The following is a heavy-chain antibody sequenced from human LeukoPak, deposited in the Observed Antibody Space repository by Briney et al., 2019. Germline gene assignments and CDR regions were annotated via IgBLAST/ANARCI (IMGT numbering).Heavy chain of an antibody. Sequence: ASVKVSCKASGYTFTSYYMHWVRQAPGQGLEWMGIINPSGGSTSYAQKFQGRVTMTRDTSTSTVYMELSSLRSEDTAVYYCARVATTYYDFWSGYHGNWFDPWGQGTLVTVSS. D-gene: IGHD3-3*01. V-gene: IGHV1-46*01. J-gene: IGHJ5*02. CDR2: INPSGGST. CDR3: ARVATTYYDFWSGYHGNWFDP. CDR1: GYTFTSYY.